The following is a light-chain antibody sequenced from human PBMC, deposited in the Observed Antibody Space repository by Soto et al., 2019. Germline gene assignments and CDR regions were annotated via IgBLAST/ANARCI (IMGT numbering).Light chain of an antibody. CDR1: QSVSSTY. CDR3: QQYDNSPWT. V-gene: IGKV3-20*01. Sequence: EIVLTQSPGTLSLSPGEGANLSCRASQSVSSTYLAWYQQKPGQAPRLLIYGASSRATGIPDRFSGGGSGTDFTLTISRLEPEDFAVYYCQQYDNSPWTFGQGTNVEIK. J-gene: IGKJ1*01. CDR2: GAS.